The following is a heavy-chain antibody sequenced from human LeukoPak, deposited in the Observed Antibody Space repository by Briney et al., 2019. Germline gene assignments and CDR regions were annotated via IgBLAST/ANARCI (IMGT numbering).Heavy chain of an antibody. V-gene: IGHV4-4*09. J-gene: IGHJ6*03. Sequence: SETLSLTCTVSGGSMSGYYWSWIRQPPGKGLEWIGFIYTFGSTKYNPSLKRRVTISGDMSRRRFSLKLTSVTAADTAVYFCARQGGYCSASRCPGGFHYMDVWGKGTTVAVSS. CDR1: GGSMSGYY. D-gene: IGHD2-15*01. CDR2: IYTFGST. CDR3: ARQGGYCSASRCPGGFHYMDV.